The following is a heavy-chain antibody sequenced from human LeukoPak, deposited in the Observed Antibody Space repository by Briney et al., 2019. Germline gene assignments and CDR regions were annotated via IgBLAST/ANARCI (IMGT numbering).Heavy chain of an antibody. Sequence: GGSLRLSCAASGFTFSSYAMSWVRQAPGKGLEWVSAISGSGGSTYYADSVKGRFTISRDNSKNTLYLQMNSLRAEDTAVYYCAKDRCSNGVGCYYYYMDVWGKGTTVTISS. CDR3: AKDRCSNGVGCYYYYMDV. V-gene: IGHV3-23*01. CDR2: ISGSGGST. D-gene: IGHD2-8*01. J-gene: IGHJ6*03. CDR1: GFTFSSYA.